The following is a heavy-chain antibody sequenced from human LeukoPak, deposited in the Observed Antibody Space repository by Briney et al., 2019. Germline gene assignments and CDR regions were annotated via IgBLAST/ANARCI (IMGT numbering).Heavy chain of an antibody. D-gene: IGHD3-22*01. CDR3: ARGSLGYYDSRPLPPRI. Sequence: SVKVSCKASGGTFSSYAISWVRQAPGQGLEWMGRIIPMFGTANYAQKFQGRVTITTDESTSTAYMELSSLRSEDTAVYYCARGSLGYYDSRPLPPRIWGQGTMVTVSS. J-gene: IGHJ3*02. CDR2: IIPMFGTA. V-gene: IGHV1-69*05. CDR1: GGTFSSYA.